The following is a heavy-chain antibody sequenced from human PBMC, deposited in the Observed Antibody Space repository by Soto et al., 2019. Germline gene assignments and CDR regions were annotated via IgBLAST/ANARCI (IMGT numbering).Heavy chain of an antibody. D-gene: IGHD3-22*01. CDR2: IHSSGSI. V-gene: IGHV4-30-4*01. CDR3: ARDLDGLHDDTSGPFPRPG. Sequence: SETLSLTCTVSGGSISRDDYYWSWIRQAPGRGLEWIGYIHSSGSIYYNPSLKSRATMSIDTAGNQFSLKVSSVTVADTAVYYCARDLDGLHDDTSGPFPRPGWGQGTLVTVSS. J-gene: IGHJ1*01. CDR1: GGSISRDDYY.